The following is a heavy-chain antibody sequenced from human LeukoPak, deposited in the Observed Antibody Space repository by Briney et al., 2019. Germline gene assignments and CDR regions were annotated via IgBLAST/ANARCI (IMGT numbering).Heavy chain of an antibody. CDR2: INPNSGGT. J-gene: IGHJ4*02. CDR1: GYIFTDYY. V-gene: IGHV1-2*06. D-gene: IGHD2-15*01. Sequence: GASVKVSCKASGYIFTDYYMRWVRQAPGQELGWMGRINPNSGGTNYAQKFQGRVTMTRDTSISTAYMELSRLRSDDTAVYYCARGLGAVVAAYDYWGKGTLVTVSS. CDR3: ARGLGAVVAAYDY.